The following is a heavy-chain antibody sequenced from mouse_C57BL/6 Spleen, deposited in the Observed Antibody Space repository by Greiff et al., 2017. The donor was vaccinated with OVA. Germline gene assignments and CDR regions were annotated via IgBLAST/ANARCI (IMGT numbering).Heavy chain of an antibody. CDR1: GYAFTNYL. CDR2: INPGSGGT. J-gene: IGHJ3*01. CDR3: ARSGGYGNPFAY. D-gene: IGHD2-1*01. V-gene: IGHV1-54*01. Sequence: VKLQESGAELVRPGTSVKVSCKASGYAFTNYLIEWVKQRPGQGLEWIGVINPGSGGTNYNEKFKGKATLTADKSSSTAYMQLSSLTSEDSAVYFCARSGGYGNPFAYWGQGTLVTVSA.